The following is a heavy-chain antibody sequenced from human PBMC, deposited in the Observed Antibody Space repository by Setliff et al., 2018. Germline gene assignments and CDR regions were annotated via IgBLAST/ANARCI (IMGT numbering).Heavy chain of an antibody. J-gene: IGHJ4*02. CDR1: GYSISSGYY. D-gene: IGHD5-18*01. Sequence: SETLSLTCTVSGYSISSGYYWGWIRQPPGKGLEWIGNMYHSGSVYYNPSLNSRLTISVDTSKNQFSLKLSSVTAADTAVYYCASRGYSYGYFLYWGQGTLVTVSS. CDR2: MYHSGSV. CDR3: ASRGYSYGYFLY. V-gene: IGHV4-38-2*02.